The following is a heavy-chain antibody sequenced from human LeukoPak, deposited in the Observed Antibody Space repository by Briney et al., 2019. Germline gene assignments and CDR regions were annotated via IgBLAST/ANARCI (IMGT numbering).Heavy chain of an antibody. D-gene: IGHD6-6*01. Sequence: SETLSLTCTVSGGSISSGGYYWSWIRQHPGKGLEWIGYIYYSGSTNYNPSLKSRVTMSVDTSKNQFSLKLSSVTAADTAVYYCVRSSSFDYWGQGTLVTVSS. J-gene: IGHJ4*02. CDR2: IYYSGST. V-gene: IGHV4-61*08. CDR3: VRSSSFDY. CDR1: GGSISSGGYY.